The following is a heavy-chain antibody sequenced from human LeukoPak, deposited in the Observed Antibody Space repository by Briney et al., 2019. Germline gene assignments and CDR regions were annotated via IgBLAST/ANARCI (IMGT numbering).Heavy chain of an antibody. CDR2: FDPEDGET. J-gene: IGHJ4*02. V-gene: IGHV1-24*01. CDR1: GYTLTELS. D-gene: IGHD6-19*01. Sequence: ASVKVSCKVSGYTLTELSMHWVRQAPGKGLEWMGGFDPEDGETIYAQKFQGRVTMTEDTSTDTAYMELSSLRSDDTAVYYCARLSVAGTFFDYWGQGTLVTVSS. CDR3: ARLSVAGTFFDY.